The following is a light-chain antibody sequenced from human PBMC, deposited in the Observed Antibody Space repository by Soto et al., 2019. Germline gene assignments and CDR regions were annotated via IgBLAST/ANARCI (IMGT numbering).Light chain of an antibody. J-gene: IGLJ2*01. CDR1: SSDVGGYNY. V-gene: IGLV2-8*01. CDR2: EVS. Sequence: QSVLTQPPSASGSPGQSVTISCTGTSSDVGGYNYVSWYQQHPGKAPKLMIYEVSKRPSGVPDRFSGSKSGYTASLTVSGLQAEDEADYYCTSYAGSNNFDVLFGGGTQLTVL. CDR3: TSYAGSNNFDVL.